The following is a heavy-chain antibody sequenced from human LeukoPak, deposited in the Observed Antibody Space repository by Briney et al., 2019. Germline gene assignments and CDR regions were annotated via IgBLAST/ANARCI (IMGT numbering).Heavy chain of an antibody. CDR3: ARVGGTNYYYYGMDV. J-gene: IGHJ6*02. V-gene: IGHV4-59*01. CDR2: IYYSGST. D-gene: IGHD1-26*01. CDR1: GGSISNYY. Sequence: SETLSLTCTVSGGSISNYYWSWIRQPPGKGLEWIGYIYYSGSTNYNPSLKSRVTISVDTSKNQFSLKLSSVTAADTAVYYCARVGGTNYYYYGMDVWGQGTTATVSS.